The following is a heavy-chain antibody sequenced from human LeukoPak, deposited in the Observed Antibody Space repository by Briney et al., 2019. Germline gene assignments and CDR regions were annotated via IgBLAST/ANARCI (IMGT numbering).Heavy chain of an antibody. J-gene: IGHJ5*02. CDR2: IYTSGST. CDR3: AREDPGIAAAGGWFDP. D-gene: IGHD6-13*01. Sequence: SQTLSLICTVSGGSISSGSYYWSWIRQPAGKGLEWIGRIYTSGSTNYNPSLKSRVTISVDTSKNQFSLKLSSVTAADTAVYYCAREDPGIAAAGGWFDPWGQGTLVTVSS. V-gene: IGHV4-61*02. CDR1: GGSISSGSYY.